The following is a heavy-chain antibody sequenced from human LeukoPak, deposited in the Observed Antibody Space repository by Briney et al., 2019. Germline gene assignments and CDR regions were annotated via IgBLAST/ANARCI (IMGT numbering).Heavy chain of an antibody. Sequence: SETLSLTCTVSGGSISSRSYYWGWIRQPPGKGLEWIGNIYYSRSTYYNPFLKSRVTISVDTSKNQFSLKLSSVTATDTAVYYCASYQVGATSGFDYWGQGTLVTVSS. CDR2: IYYSRST. CDR1: GGSISSRSYY. V-gene: IGHV4-39*01. D-gene: IGHD1-26*01. J-gene: IGHJ4*02. CDR3: ASYQVGATSGFDY.